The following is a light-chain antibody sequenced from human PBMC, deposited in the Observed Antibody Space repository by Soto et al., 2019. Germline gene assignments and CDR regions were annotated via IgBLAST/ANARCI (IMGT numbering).Light chain of an antibody. CDR3: SSYTSSSTV. J-gene: IGLJ2*01. CDR1: SSDIGGYNS. CDR2: DVS. Sequence: QSALTQPASVSGSPGQSITISCTGISSDIGGYNSVSWYQQHPGKAPKLMIYDVSNRPSGVSNRFSGSKSGNTASLTISGLQAEDEADYYCSSYTSSSTVFGGGTKLTVL. V-gene: IGLV2-14*01.